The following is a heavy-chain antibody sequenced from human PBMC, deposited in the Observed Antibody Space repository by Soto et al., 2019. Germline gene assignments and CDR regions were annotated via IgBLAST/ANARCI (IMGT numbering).Heavy chain of an antibody. V-gene: IGHV3-66*01. Sequence: PGGSLRLSCAASGFTVSSNYMSWVRQAPGKGLEWVSVIYSGGSTYYADSVKGRFTISRDNSKNTLYLQMNSLRAKDTAVYYCARDQGYYGMDVWGQGTTVTVSS. CDR2: IYSGGST. CDR1: GFTVSSNY. J-gene: IGHJ6*02. CDR3: ARDQGYYGMDV.